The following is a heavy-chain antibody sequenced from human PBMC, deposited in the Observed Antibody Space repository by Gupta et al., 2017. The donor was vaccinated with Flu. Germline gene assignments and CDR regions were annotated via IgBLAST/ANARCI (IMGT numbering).Heavy chain of an antibody. CDR1: GGVFNNDA. V-gene: IGHV1-69*01. Sequence: QVQVLQSGAEVKKPGSSVKVSCTTSGGVFNNDAFSWVRQDPGKGLEWMVGIIPSFEATYFAHEVKGRITIVADDSSGTANMELSSLRSDDTAVYYCAKTSYGGNSDVFYFPMDVWGQGATVTVS. CDR3: AKTSYGGNSDVFYFPMDV. J-gene: IGHJ6*02. D-gene: IGHD4-23*01. CDR2: IIPSFEAT.